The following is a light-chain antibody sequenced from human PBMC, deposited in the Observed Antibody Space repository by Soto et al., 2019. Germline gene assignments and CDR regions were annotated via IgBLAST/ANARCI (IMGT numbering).Light chain of an antibody. J-gene: IGLJ1*01. CDR2: DVT. Sequence: ALTQPRSVSGSPGQSVAISCAGTSSDVGGYNYVSWYQQHPGKAPKLMIYDVTKRPSGVPDRFSGSKSGNTASLTISGLQAEDEADYYCNSYAGSYTLYVFGTGTKVTVL. CDR1: SSDVGGYNY. V-gene: IGLV2-11*01. CDR3: NSYAGSYTLYV.